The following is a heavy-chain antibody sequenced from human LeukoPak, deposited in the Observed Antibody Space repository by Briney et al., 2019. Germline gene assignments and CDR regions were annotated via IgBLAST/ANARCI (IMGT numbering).Heavy chain of an antibody. J-gene: IGHJ4*02. CDR1: GYTFTSYA. CDR2: INAGNGNT. D-gene: IGHD6-19*01. V-gene: IGHV1-3*01. Sequence: ASVKVSCKAPGYTFTSYAMHWVRQAPGQRLEWMGWINAGNGNTKYSQKFQGRVTITRDTSASTAYMELSSLRSEDTAVYYCARSGSGWLATFDYWAREPWSPSPQ. CDR3: ARSGSGWLATFDY.